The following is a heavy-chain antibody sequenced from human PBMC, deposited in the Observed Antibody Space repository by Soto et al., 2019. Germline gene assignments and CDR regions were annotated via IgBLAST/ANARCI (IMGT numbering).Heavy chain of an antibody. D-gene: IGHD2-15*01. V-gene: IGHV3-48*02. CDR3: ARGDFGVIVVVVAATSNRYNWFDP. J-gene: IGHJ5*02. CDR2: ISSSSSTI. Sequence: GGSLRLSCAASGFTFSSYSMNWVRQAPGKGLEWVSYISSSSSTIYYADSVKGRFTISRDNAKNSLYLQMNSLRDEDTAVYYCARGDFGVIVVVVAATSNRYNWFDPWGQGTLVTVSS. CDR1: GFTFSSYS.